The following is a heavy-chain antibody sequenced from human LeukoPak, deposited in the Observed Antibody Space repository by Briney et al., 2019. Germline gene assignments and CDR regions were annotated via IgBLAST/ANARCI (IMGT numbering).Heavy chain of an antibody. CDR3: AFQQLAGYYYCGMDV. CDR1: GYTFTGYY. CDR2: INPNSGGT. D-gene: IGHD6-6*01. J-gene: IGHJ6*02. V-gene: IGHV1-2*06. Sequence: ASVKVSCKASGYTFTGYYMHWVRQAPGQGLEWMGRINPNSGGTNYAQKFQGRVTMTRDTSISTAYMELSSLRSEDTAVYYCAFQQLAGYYYCGMDVWGQGTTVTVSS.